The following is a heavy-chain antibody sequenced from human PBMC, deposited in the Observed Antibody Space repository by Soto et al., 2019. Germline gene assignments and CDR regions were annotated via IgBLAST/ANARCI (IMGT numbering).Heavy chain of an antibody. CDR1: GGSISSGGYY. V-gene: IGHV4-31*03. CDR3: ARLGFDGVAARGDFDY. D-gene: IGHD6-6*01. Sequence: PSETLSLTCTVSGGSISSGGYYWSWIRQHPGKGLEWIGYIYYSGSTYYNPSLKSRVTISVDTSKNQFSLKLSSVTAADTAVYYCARLGFDGVAARGDFDYWGQGTLVTVSS. J-gene: IGHJ4*02. CDR2: IYYSGST.